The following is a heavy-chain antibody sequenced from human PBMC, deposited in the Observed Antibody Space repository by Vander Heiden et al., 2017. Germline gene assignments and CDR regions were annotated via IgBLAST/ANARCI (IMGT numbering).Heavy chain of an antibody. J-gene: IGHJ5*02. CDR1: GSTFSSYA. Sequence: QVQLVESGGGVVQPGRSLRLSCAASGSTFSSYAMHWVRQAPGKGLEWVAVISYDGSNKYYADSVKGRFTISRDNSKNTLYLQMNSLRAEDTAVYYCARDSGYYGSGKGRFDPWGQGTLVTVSS. V-gene: IGHV3-30-3*01. D-gene: IGHD3-10*01. CDR3: ARDSGYYGSGKGRFDP. CDR2: ISYDGSNK.